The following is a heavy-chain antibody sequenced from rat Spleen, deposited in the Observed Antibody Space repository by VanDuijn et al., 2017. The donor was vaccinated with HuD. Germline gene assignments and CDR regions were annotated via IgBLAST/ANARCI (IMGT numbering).Heavy chain of an antibody. Sequence: EVQLVETGGGLVQPGRSLKLSCVASGFTFSSYWMTWIRQAPGKGLEWVATISYDGSSTYYRDSVKGRFTISRDNAKSTLYLQMDSLRSEDTATYYCARHPSNYGWFAYWGQGTLVTVSS. D-gene: IGHD1-11*01. CDR3: ARHPSNYGWFAY. CDR2: ISYDGSST. CDR1: GFTFSSYW. J-gene: IGHJ3*01. V-gene: IGHV5-29*01.